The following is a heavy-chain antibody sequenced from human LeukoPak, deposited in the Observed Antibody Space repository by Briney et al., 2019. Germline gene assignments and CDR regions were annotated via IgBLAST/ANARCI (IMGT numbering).Heavy chain of an antibody. D-gene: IGHD3-3*01. Sequence: SETLSLTCAVSGYSISSCYYWGWIRQPPGKGLEWIGSIYHSGSTYYNPSLKSRVTISVDTSKNQFSLKLSSVTAADTAVYYCARLEEDFWSGKPAIAIDYWGQGTLVTVSS. CDR1: GYSISSCYY. J-gene: IGHJ4*02. CDR2: IYHSGST. V-gene: IGHV4-38-2*01. CDR3: ARLEEDFWSGKPAIAIDY.